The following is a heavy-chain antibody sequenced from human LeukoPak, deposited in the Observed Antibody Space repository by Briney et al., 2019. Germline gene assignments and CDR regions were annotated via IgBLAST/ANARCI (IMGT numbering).Heavy chain of an antibody. D-gene: IGHD6-6*01. CDR2: ISDSGGSI. J-gene: IGHJ4*02. Sequence: GGSLRLSWAAYGFTLSSYGRSWVRQPPGKGLEWVSGISDSGGSIYYAQSVKGRFTISRDNSKNTLYLQMNSLRAEDTAVYYCAKDLKQLANFDYWGQGTLVTVSS. V-gene: IGHV3-23*01. CDR3: AKDLKQLANFDY. CDR1: GFTLSSYG.